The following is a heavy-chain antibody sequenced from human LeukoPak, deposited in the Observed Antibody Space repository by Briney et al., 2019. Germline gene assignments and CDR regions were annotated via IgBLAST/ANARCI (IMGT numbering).Heavy chain of an antibody. V-gene: IGHV1-46*01. CDR3: ARDLTGTMVRGGTGRAFDY. Sequence: ASVNVSCKASGYTFTSYYMHWVRQAPGQGLEWMGRINPSGGSTSYAQKFQGRVTMTRDTSTSTVYMELSSLRSEDTAVYYCARDLTGTMVRGGTGRAFDYWGQGTLVTVSS. D-gene: IGHD3-10*01. CDR1: GYTFTSYY. CDR2: INPSGGST. J-gene: IGHJ4*02.